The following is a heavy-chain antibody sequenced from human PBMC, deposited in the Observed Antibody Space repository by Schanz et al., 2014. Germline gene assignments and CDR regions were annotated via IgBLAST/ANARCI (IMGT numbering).Heavy chain of an antibody. Sequence: QVQLEQSGAEVKKPGASVKVSCKASGYTFTSYSIHWVRQAPGQGLEWMGWINVGNGNMKYSQKFQGRVTITRDTSASTAYMDLRSLRSDDTAVFYCARDQSPYTNSSDVRYFDYCGQGSLVTVSS. CDR1: GYTFTSYS. CDR2: INVGNGNM. J-gene: IGHJ4*02. V-gene: IGHV1-3*01. D-gene: IGHD6-6*01. CDR3: ARDQSPYTNSSDVRYFDY.